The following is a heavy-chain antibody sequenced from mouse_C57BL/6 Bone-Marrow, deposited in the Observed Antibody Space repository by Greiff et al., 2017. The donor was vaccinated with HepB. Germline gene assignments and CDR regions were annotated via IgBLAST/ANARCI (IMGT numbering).Heavy chain of an antibody. CDR1: GYTFTSYW. Sequence: QVQLQQPGAELVKPGASVKLSCKASGYTFTSYWMHWVKQRPGQGLEWIGMIHPNSGSTNYNEKFKSKAILTVDKSSSTAYMQLSSLTSEDSAVYDCAREGWLPPYFEVWGTGTTVTVAS. J-gene: IGHJ1*03. V-gene: IGHV1-64*01. D-gene: IGHD2-2*01. CDR3: AREGWLPPYFEV. CDR2: IHPNSGST.